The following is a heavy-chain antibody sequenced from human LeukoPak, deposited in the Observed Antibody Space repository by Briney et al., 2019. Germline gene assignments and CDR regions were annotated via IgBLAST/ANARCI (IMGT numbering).Heavy chain of an antibody. CDR1: GYTFTSYG. CDR3: ARDRGLRLGELSSPSEYFQH. Sequence: ASVKVSCKASGYTFTSYGISWVRQAPGQGLEWMGRIIPILGIANYAQKFQGRVTITADKSTSTAYMELSSLRSEDTAVYYCARDRGLRLGELSSPSEYFQHWGQGTLVTVSS. J-gene: IGHJ1*01. D-gene: IGHD3-16*02. V-gene: IGHV1-69*04. CDR2: IIPILGIA.